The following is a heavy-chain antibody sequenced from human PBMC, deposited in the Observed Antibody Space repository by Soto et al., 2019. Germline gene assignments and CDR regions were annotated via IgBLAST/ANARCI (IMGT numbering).Heavy chain of an antibody. CDR3: ATSHGYYDFWSGYWSYYYYYMDV. CDR2: ISSSSSYI. D-gene: IGHD3-3*01. Sequence: PGGSLRLSCAASGFTFSSYSMNWVRQAPGKGLEWVSSISSSSSYIYYADSVKGRFTISRDNAKNSLYLQMNSLRAEDTAVYYCATSHGYYDFWSGYWSYYYYYMDVWGKGTTVTVSS. J-gene: IGHJ6*03. CDR1: GFTFSSYS. V-gene: IGHV3-21*01.